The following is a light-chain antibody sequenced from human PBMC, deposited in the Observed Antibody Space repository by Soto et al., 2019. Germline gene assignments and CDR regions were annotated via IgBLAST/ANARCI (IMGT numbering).Light chain of an antibody. CDR3: QKYKSCWT. CDR1: QTITNW. CDR2: DAS. V-gene: IGKV1-5*01. J-gene: IGKJ1*01. Sequence: DIQMTQSPSILSASVGDRVTITCRSSQTITNWLAWYQQKPGKAPRLLIYDASSLESWVPSRFSGSGSGTEFTLTISSLQSEDFATYYCQKYKSCWTFGQGTTGDIK.